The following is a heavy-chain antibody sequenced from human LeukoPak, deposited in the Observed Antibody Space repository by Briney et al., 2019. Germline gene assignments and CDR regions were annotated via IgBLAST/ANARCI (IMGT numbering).Heavy chain of an antibody. Sequence: ASVKVSCKASGYTFTNYYMHWVRQAPGQGLEWMGIINPSGGSTSYAQKFQGRVTMTRDMSTSTVYMELSSLRSEDTAVYYCARDHWLVLGFHYFDYWGQGTLVTVSS. V-gene: IGHV1-46*01. CDR1: GYTFTNYY. CDR3: ARDHWLVLGFHYFDY. CDR2: INPSGGST. D-gene: IGHD6-19*01. J-gene: IGHJ4*02.